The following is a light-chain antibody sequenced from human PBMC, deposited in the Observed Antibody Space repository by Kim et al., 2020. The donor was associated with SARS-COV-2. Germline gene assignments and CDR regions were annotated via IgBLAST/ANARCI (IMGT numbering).Light chain of an antibody. CDR2: GKN. CDR3: NSRHSSGGHFV. Sequence: SSELTQDPAVSVALGQTVRITCQGDSLRSYYASWYQQKPGQAPVLVIYGKNNRHSGIPDRFSGSSSGNTASLTITGAQAEDDADYYCNSRHSSGGHFVFGAGTKVTVL. J-gene: IGLJ1*01. CDR1: SLRSYY. V-gene: IGLV3-19*01.